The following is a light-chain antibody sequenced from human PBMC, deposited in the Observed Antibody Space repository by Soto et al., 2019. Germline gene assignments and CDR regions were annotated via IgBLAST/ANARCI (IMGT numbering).Light chain of an antibody. CDR2: AAS. Sequence: VLTQSPATLSLSPGASATLSCRASQNVGNNLAWYQQKSGQAPRLLIYAASDRATGVPARFSGRMSGTDFTLTISSLEPEDFATYFCQQRSRWPRGTFGGGTKLE. V-gene: IGKV3-11*01. CDR3: QQRSRWPRGT. J-gene: IGKJ2*02. CDR1: QNVGNN.